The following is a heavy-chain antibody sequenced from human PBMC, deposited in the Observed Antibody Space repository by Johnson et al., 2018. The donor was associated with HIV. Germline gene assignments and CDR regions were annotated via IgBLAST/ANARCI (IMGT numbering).Heavy chain of an antibody. D-gene: IGHD6-6*01. CDR1: GFTFGDYY. Sequence: VQLVESGGGLVKPGGSLRLSCAASGFTFGDYYMTWIRQAPGKGLEWVSYISSSGNTIYYADSVQGRFTISRDNAKNSLYLQMNSLRDEDTAVYYCARDLTNEYSSSSPVWGQGTMVTVSS. CDR3: ARDLTNEYSSSSPV. J-gene: IGHJ3*01. CDR2: ISSSGNTI. V-gene: IGHV3-11*04.